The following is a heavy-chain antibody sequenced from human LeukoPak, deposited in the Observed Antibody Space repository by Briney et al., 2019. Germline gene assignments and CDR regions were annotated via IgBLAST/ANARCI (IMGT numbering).Heavy chain of an antibody. CDR3: ARGYSGYDYSFDY. CDR2: INPNSGGT. D-gene: IGHD5-12*01. Sequence: ASVKVSCEASGYTFTGYYMHWVRQAPGQGLEWMGWINPNSGGTNYAQKFQGRVTMTRDTSISTAYMELSRLRSDDTAVYYCARGYSGYDYSFDYWGLGTLVTVSS. V-gene: IGHV1-2*02. CDR1: GYTFTGYY. J-gene: IGHJ4*02.